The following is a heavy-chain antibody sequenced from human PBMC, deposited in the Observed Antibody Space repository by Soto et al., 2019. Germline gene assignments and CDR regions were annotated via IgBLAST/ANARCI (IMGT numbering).Heavy chain of an antibody. V-gene: IGHV3-11*01. D-gene: IGHD3-10*01. CDR3: ACASQVLLWFGEYYGMDV. Sequence: QVQLVESGGGLVKPGGSLRLSCAASGFTFSDYYMSWIRQAPGKGLEWVSYISSSGSTIYYADSVKGRFTISRDNAKNSLYLQMNSRRAEDTAVYYCACASQVLLWFGEYYGMDVWGQGTTVTVSS. CDR2: ISSSGSTI. J-gene: IGHJ6*02. CDR1: GFTFSDYY.